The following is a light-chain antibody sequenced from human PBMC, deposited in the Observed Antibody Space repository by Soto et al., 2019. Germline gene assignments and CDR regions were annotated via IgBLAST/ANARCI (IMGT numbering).Light chain of an antibody. Sequence: EIVLTQSPGTLSLSPGERATLSCRASQSVSSTYLAWYQQKPGQAPRLLFYGASTRATGIEDRFSGSGSGTDFILSISRLEPEDFAVYHCQLYDTSPPGYTFAQGTKLEI. V-gene: IGKV3-20*01. CDR1: QSVSSTY. CDR3: QLYDTSPPGYT. CDR2: GAS. J-gene: IGKJ2*01.